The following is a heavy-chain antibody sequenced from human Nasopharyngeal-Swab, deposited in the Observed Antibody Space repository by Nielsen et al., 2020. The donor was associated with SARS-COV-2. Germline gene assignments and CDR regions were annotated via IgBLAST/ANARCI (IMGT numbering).Heavy chain of an antibody. V-gene: IGHV4-39*01. J-gene: IGHJ4*02. Sequence: SETLSLTCTVSGGSISSYYWSWIRQPPGKGLEWIGSIYYSGSTYYNPSLKSRVTISVDTSKNQFSLKLSSVTAADTAVYYCARAGVFDYWGQGTLVTVSS. CDR1: GGSISSYY. CDR3: ARAGVFDY. CDR2: IYYSGST.